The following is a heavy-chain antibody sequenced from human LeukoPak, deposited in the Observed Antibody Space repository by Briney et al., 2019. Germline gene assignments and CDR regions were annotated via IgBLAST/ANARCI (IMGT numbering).Heavy chain of an antibody. CDR2: T. Sequence: TTYNPSLKSRVTMSLDPAKTQFSLKLSSVTAADTAVYYCAREYCSSTSCYNYSYYYMDVWGKGTTVTVSS. D-gene: IGHD2-2*02. J-gene: IGHJ6*03. CDR3: AREYCSSTSCYNYSYYYMDV. V-gene: IGHV4-4*07.